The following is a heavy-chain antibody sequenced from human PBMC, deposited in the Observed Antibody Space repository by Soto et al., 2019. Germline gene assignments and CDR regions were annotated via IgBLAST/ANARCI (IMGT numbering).Heavy chain of an antibody. CDR3: ARVRYCSGGSCYYYYYYMDV. CDR1: GGSISSSSYY. D-gene: IGHD2-15*01. CDR2: IYYSGST. V-gene: IGHV4-39*01. Sequence: QLQLQESGPGLVKPSETLSLTCTVSGGSISSSSYYWGWIRQPPGKGLEWIGSIYYSGSTYYNPSLKSRVPISVDTSKNQFSLKLSSVTAADTAVYYCARVRYCSGGSCYYYYYYMDVWGKGTTVTVSS. J-gene: IGHJ6*03.